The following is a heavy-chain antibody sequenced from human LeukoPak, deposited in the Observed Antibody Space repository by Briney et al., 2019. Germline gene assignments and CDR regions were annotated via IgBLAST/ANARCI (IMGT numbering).Heavy chain of an antibody. Sequence: SSETLSLTCAVYGGSFSGYYWSWIRQPPGKGLEWIGEINHSGSTNYNPSLKSRVTISVDTSKNQFSLELSSVTAADTAVYYCARHIGIPSRHSGSNVRGRPIDYWGQGTLVTVSS. J-gene: IGHJ4*02. D-gene: IGHD6-19*01. CDR2: INHSGST. V-gene: IGHV4-34*01. CDR3: ARHIGIPSRHSGSNVRGRPIDY. CDR1: GGSFSGYY.